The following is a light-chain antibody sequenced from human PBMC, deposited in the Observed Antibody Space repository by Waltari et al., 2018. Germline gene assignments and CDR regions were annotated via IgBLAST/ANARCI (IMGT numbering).Light chain of an antibody. V-gene: IGLV2-23*02. J-gene: IGLJ2*01. Sequence: QSALTQPASVSGSPGQSITISCTGTSSDVGRYVLVSWYQQHPGKAPKLMIYEVNKRPSRLSDRFSGSKSGSTAFLTISGLQAEDEAHYYCCSYAGSSVFKVLFGGGTKLTVL. CDR1: SSDVGRYVL. CDR2: EVN. CDR3: CSYAGSSVFKVL.